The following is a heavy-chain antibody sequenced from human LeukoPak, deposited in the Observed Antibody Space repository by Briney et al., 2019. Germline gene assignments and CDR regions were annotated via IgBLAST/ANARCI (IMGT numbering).Heavy chain of an antibody. V-gene: IGHV4-34*01. CDR2: IHYSGRI. J-gene: IGHJ4*02. Sequence: KPSETLSLTCAGYGGSFSGYYWTRVRHPPGKGLEWIGEIHYSGRINYNPSLKSRVTISADTSNNHFSLKMNSVTAADTAVYYCSRGTDAYKCGNSWGQGTLVTVS. CDR3: SRGTDAYKCGNS. D-gene: IGHD5-24*01. CDR1: GGSFSGYY.